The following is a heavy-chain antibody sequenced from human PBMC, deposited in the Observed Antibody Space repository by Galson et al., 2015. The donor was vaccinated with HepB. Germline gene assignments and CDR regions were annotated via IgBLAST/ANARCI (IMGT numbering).Heavy chain of an antibody. D-gene: IGHD4-11*01. CDR1: GFTFSIYG. CDR2: ISYDSTDK. V-gene: IGHV3-30*18. J-gene: IGHJ6*02. CDR3: AKVRDNYSIHYYGMDV. Sequence: SLRLSCAASGFTFSIYGLHWVRQAPGKGLEWVAAISYDSTDKYYADSVKGRFTISRDSSKNLLYLQMNSLRVEDTAVYYCAKVRDNYSIHYYGMDVWGQGTTVIVSS.